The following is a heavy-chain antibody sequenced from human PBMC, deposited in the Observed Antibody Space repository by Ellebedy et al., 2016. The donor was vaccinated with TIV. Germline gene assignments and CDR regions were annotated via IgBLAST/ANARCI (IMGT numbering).Heavy chain of an antibody. CDR1: GFAFTTYA. V-gene: IGHV3-30-3*01. D-gene: IGHD3-9*01. CDR3: GRAREPGYFAYYYYGMDV. Sequence: PGGSLRLSCAASGFAFTTYAMHWVRQAPGKGLEWVAVVSYDGSNRYSTDSVKGRFTISRDNSKNTLYLQMNSLRAEDTAVYYCGRAREPGYFAYYYYGMDVWGQGTTVTVSS. CDR2: VSYDGSNR. J-gene: IGHJ6*02.